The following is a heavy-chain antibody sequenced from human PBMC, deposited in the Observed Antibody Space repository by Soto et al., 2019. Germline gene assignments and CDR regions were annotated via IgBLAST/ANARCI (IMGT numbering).Heavy chain of an antibody. CDR3: ARSMTTVTTFDY. J-gene: IGHJ4*02. D-gene: IGHD4-4*01. V-gene: IGHV4-30-2*06. Sequence: QLQLRESGSGLVKPSQTMSLTCAFSGGSISSGGYASSWMLQSPGKVLEWIGYIYYSGSTYYNPSLKSRVPLSVHRSKNQFSQKMRSVSAADTAVDYCARSMTTVTTFDYWGKGTRFTVSS. CDR1: GGSISSGGYA. CDR2: IYYSGST.